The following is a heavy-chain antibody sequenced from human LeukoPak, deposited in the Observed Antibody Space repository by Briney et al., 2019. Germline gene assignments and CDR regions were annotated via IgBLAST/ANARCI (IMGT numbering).Heavy chain of an antibody. J-gene: IGHJ4*02. CDR2: GGST. Sequence: GGSTYYADSVKGRLTISRDNSKNTLYLQMSSLRAEDTAVYYCARGFCSGGSCYDFDYWGQGTLVTVSS. D-gene: IGHD2-15*01. CDR3: ARGFCSGGSCYDFDY. V-gene: IGHV3-53*01.